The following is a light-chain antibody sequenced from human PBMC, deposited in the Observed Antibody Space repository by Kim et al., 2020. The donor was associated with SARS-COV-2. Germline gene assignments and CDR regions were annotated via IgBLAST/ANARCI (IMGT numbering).Light chain of an antibody. Sequence: EIVLTQSPGTLSLSPGERATLSCRASQSVSSSYLAWYQQKPGQAPRLLIYGASSRATAIPHRFSGSGSGTDFTLTISRLEPEDFAVYYCQQYGSSPPTFGEGTKVDIK. CDR2: GAS. CDR3: QQYGSSPPT. J-gene: IGKJ1*01. V-gene: IGKV3-20*01. CDR1: QSVSSSY.